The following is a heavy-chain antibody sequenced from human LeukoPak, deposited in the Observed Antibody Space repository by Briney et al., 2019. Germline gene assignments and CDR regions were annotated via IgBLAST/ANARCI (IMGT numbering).Heavy chain of an antibody. D-gene: IGHD2-15*01. Sequence: GGSLRLSCAASGFTFSSSAMSWVRQAPGKGLEWVSAISNNGGYTYYADSVQGRFTISRDNSKSTLYLQMNSLRAEDTAVYYCAKQLGYCSDGSCYFPYWGQGTLVTVSS. CDR2: ISNNGGYT. J-gene: IGHJ4*02. CDR1: GFTFSSSA. V-gene: IGHV3-23*01. CDR3: AKQLGYCSDGSCYFPY.